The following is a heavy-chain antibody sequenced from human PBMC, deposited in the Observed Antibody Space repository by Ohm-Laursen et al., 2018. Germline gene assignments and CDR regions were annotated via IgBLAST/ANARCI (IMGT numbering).Heavy chain of an antibody. J-gene: IGHJ4*02. CDR1: GFTFTNYA. D-gene: IGHD1-26*01. CDR2: ISGSGDST. CDR3: ARLLSGSSPEDY. Sequence: SLRLSCAASGFTFTNYAMNWVRQAPGKGLEWVSAISGSGDSTYYADSVKGRFTISRDNAKNSLYLQMNSLRPEDTAVYYCARLLSGSSPEDYWGQGTLVTVSS. V-gene: IGHV3-23*01.